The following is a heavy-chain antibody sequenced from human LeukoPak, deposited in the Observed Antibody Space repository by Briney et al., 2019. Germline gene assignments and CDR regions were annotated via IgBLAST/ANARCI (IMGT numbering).Heavy chain of an antibody. CDR3: ARLVTPRYYYDSSGYHPEGAFDY. D-gene: IGHD3-22*01. Sequence: SETLSLTCTVSGGSISSYYWSWIRQPPGKGLEWIGYIYYSGTTNYNPSLKSRVTISVDTSKNQFSLKLSSVTAADTAVYYCARLVTPRYYYDSSGYHPEGAFDYWGQGTLVTVSS. CDR2: IYYSGTT. J-gene: IGHJ4*02. V-gene: IGHV4-59*08. CDR1: GGSISSYY.